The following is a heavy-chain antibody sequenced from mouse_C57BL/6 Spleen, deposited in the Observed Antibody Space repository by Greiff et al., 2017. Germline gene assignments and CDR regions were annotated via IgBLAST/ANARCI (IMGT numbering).Heavy chain of an antibody. CDR2: ISAGGSYT. D-gene: IGHD4-1*01. CDR1: GFTFSSYA. J-gene: IGHJ2*01. V-gene: IGHV5-4*01. Sequence: DVQLVESGGGLVKPGGSLKLSCAASGFTFSSYAMSWVHQTPEQSLEWVATISAGGSYTYYPDNLKGRFTLSRDNAKNNLYLQMSQLTTEDTAMYYCAREGGRNGTKYFDYWGQGTTVTVAS. CDR3: AREGGRNGTKYFDY.